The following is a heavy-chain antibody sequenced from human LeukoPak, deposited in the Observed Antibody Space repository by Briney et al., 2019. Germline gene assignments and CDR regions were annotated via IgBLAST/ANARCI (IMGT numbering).Heavy chain of an antibody. CDR3: AGGQFSDLRRLDWYVDY. V-gene: IGHV5-51*01. D-gene: IGHD3-9*01. Sequence: GESLKISCKGSGYSFTSKWIGWVRQMPGKGLEWLGIIYPDDSDTRYSPSFRGQVTISADKSISTAYLQWSSLKASDTDIYYCAGGQFSDLRRLDWYVDYWGQGTLVTVSS. CDR2: IYPDDSDT. CDR1: GYSFTSKW. J-gene: IGHJ4*02.